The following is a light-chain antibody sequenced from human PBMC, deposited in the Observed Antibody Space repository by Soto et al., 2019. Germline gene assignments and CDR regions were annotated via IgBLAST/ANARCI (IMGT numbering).Light chain of an antibody. CDR1: QSVFNH. Sequence: DVQMTQSPSPLSASVGDSVTITCRASQSVFNHLSWFQQRPGKGPKLLIYDASSLHAGVPSRFSGSGYGTDFTLTISTVQPEDSAIYYCHQSSSTPLTFGGGTRVELK. CDR2: DAS. J-gene: IGKJ4*01. V-gene: IGKV1-39*01. CDR3: HQSSSTPLT.